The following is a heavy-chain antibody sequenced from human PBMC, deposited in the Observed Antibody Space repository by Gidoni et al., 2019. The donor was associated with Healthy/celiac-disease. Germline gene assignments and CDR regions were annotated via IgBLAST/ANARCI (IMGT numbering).Heavy chain of an antibody. CDR2: IIPIFGTA. Sequence: QVQLVQSGAEVTKPGSSVKVSCKASGGPFRSYAISWVRQAPGQGLEWMGGIIPIFGTANYAQKFQGRVTITADKSTSTAYMELSSLRSEDTAVYYCARGVVGNAYYYYYYMDVWGKGTTVTVSS. CDR3: ARGVVGNAYYYYYYMDV. V-gene: IGHV1-69*06. J-gene: IGHJ6*03. D-gene: IGHD1-1*01. CDR1: GGPFRSYA.